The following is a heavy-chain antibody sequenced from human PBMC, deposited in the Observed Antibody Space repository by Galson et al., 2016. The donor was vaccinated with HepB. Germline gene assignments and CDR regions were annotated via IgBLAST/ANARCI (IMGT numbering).Heavy chain of an antibody. J-gene: IGHJ5*02. V-gene: IGHV4-61*01. Sequence: SETLSLTCSVSGGSVSSGSHYWSWIRQPPGKGLQWIGFIYYTGTTNYNPSLESRVTFSVDTSKNQFSLNLSSVTAADTAVYYCTRVPIGVSASHSDLWGQGTLVTVSS. CDR1: GGSVSSGSHY. CDR3: TRVPIGVSASHSDL. D-gene: IGHD5/OR15-5a*01. CDR2: IYYTGTT.